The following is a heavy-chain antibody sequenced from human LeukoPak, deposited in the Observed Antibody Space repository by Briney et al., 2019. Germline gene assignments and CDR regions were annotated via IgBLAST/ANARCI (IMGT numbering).Heavy chain of an antibody. CDR2: IWNDGSNR. CDR1: GFTFSYYG. D-gene: IGHD2-2*01. J-gene: IGHJ6*03. Sequence: GGSLRLSRAASGFTFSYYGMHWVRQAPGKGLEWVAVIWNDGSNRYYADSVKGRFTISRDNSQYTLYLQMNSLKAEDTAVYFCVRVSSSTSCPDCYNMDVWGKGTTVTVSS. CDR3: VRVSSSTSCPDCYNMDV. V-gene: IGHV3-33*01.